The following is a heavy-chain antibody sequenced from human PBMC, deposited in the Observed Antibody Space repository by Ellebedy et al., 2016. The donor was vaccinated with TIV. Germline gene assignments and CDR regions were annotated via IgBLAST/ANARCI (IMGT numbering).Heavy chain of an antibody. CDR3: ARRYSSSWYEVRDY. CDR2: IYYSGST. Sequence: MPSETLSLTCTVSGGSISSSSYYWGWIRQPPGKGLERIGSIYYSGSTYYNPSLKSRVTISVDTSKNQFSLKLSSVTAADTAVYYCARRYSSSWYEVRDYWGQGTLVTVSS. V-gene: IGHV4-39*01. J-gene: IGHJ4*02. CDR1: GGSISSSSYY. D-gene: IGHD6-13*01.